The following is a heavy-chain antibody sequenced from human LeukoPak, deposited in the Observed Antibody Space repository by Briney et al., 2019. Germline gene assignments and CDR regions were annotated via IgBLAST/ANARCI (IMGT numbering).Heavy chain of an antibody. V-gene: IGHV3-30*18. D-gene: IGHD6-13*01. J-gene: IGHJ4*02. CDR3: AKDAAAAVSYYSDY. CDR1: GFTFSSYG. Sequence: PGRSLRLSCAASGFTFSSYGMHWVRQAPGKGLEWVAVISYDGSNKYYADSVKGRFTISRDNSKNTLYLQMNSLRAEDTAVYYCAKDAAAAVSYYSDYWGQGTLVTVSS. CDR2: ISYDGSNK.